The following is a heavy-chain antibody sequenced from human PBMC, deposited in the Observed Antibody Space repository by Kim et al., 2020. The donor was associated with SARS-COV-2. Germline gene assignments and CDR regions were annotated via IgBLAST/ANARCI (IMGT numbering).Heavy chain of an antibody. CDR3: AKDRDQGVPYGDYPIEFDY. CDR2: ISGSGGST. V-gene: IGHV3-23*01. Sequence: GGSLRLSCAASGFTFSSYAMSWVRQAPGKGLEWVSAISGSGGSTYYADSVKGRFTISRDNSKNTLYLQMNSLRAEDTAVYYCAKDRDQGVPYGDYPIEFDYWGQGTLVTVSS. D-gene: IGHD4-17*01. J-gene: IGHJ4*02. CDR1: GFTFSSYA.